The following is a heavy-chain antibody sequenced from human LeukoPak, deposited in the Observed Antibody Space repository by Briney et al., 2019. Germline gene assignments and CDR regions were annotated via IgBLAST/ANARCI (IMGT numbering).Heavy chain of an antibody. CDR3: VRDKYGYFDY. D-gene: IGHD2-8*01. CDR1: GASISKTYNYY. V-gene: IGHV4-39*01. Sequence: PSETLSLTCSVSGASISKTYNYYWGWIRQPPGKGLEWLGSIYYSGSTLYNPSLKSLVTISVDTSTNQFSLELTSVTAADTAVYYCVRDKYGYFDYWGQGPLVTVSS. CDR2: IYYSGST. J-gene: IGHJ4*02.